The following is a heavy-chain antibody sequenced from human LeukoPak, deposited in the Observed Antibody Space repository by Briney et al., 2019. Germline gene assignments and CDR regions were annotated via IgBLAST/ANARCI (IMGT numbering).Heavy chain of an antibody. V-gene: IGHV1-18*04. CDR1: GYPFSDYG. CDR2: ISGDNGDT. Sequence: ASVKVSCRASGYPFSDYGFSWVRRVPGQGLEWMGWISGDNGDTRFAQKFQARVTVTTDTSTSTAYMELRSLRSDDTAVYYCARRHGDYAPGDYWGQGTLVTVSS. CDR3: ARRHGDYAPGDY. J-gene: IGHJ4*02. D-gene: IGHD4-17*01.